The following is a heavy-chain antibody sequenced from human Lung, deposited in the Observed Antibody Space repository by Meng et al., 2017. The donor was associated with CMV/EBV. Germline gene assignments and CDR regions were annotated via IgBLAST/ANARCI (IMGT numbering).Heavy chain of an antibody. V-gene: IGHV3-53*01. CDR2: IYSGGRT. CDR3: AKYPQTYPYSSSS. J-gene: IGHJ4*02. CDR1: GFTVNTNY. D-gene: IGHD6-13*01. Sequence: GGSLRLSXAASGFTVNTNYMSWVRQAPGKGLECVSVIYSGGRTYYADSVKGRFTISRDNSKNTLYLQMNSLRAEDTAMYYCAKYPQTYPYSSSSWGQGTLVTVSS.